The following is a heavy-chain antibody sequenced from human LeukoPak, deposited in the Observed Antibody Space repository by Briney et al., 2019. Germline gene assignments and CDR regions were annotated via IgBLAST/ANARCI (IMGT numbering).Heavy chain of an antibody. J-gene: IGHJ4*02. CDR1: KFNFNSYG. CDR3: AKRDYFDY. CDR2: ISGSGGST. Sequence: GGSLRLSCTTSKFNFNSYGMTWVRQAPGKGLEWVSSISGSGGSTYYADSVKGRFTISRDNSKNTLYLQMNSLRAEDTAVYYCAKRDYFDYWGQGTLVTVSS. V-gene: IGHV3-23*01.